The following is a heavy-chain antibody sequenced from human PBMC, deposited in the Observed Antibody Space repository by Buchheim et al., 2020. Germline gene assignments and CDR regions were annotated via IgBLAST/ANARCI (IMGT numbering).Heavy chain of an antibody. CDR3: AKEVRPNDF. V-gene: IGHV3-23*04. J-gene: IGHJ4*02. CDR1: GFTFSSAA. Sequence: EVHLVQSGGGLVQPGGSLRLSCEASGFTFSSAAMTWVRQAPGQGLEWVSSLTISGDFTYYADSVRGRFSISRDNSKNTLYLQMNSRRAEDTAVYYCAKEVRPNDFWGQGTL. CDR2: LTISGDFT.